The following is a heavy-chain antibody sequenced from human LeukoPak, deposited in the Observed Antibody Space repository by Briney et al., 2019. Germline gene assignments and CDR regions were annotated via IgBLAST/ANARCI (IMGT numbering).Heavy chain of an antibody. Sequence: SVKVSCKASGGTFSSYAISWVRQAPGQGLEWMGGIIPIFGTANYAQKFQGRVTTTTDESTSTAYMELSSLRSEDTAVYYCARTLNYYGSGSYGYWGQGTLVTVSS. V-gene: IGHV1-69*05. CDR1: GGTFSSYA. CDR2: IIPIFGTA. D-gene: IGHD3-10*01. J-gene: IGHJ4*02. CDR3: ARTLNYYGSGSYGY.